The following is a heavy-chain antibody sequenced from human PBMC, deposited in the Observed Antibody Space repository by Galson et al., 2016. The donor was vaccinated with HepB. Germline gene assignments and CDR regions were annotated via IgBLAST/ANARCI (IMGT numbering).Heavy chain of an antibody. D-gene: IGHD6-13*01. V-gene: IGHV4-61*02. J-gene: IGHJ4*02. CDR1: GDSISSGSYY. CDR3: AREGSSWYSDY. CDR2: IYTSGST. Sequence: TLSLTCTVSGDSISSGSYYWSWIRQPAGKGLEWIGRIYTSGSTHYNPSLKSRVTISVDTSKNQFSLTLSSVTAADTAVYYCAREGSSWYSDYWGQGTLVTVSS.